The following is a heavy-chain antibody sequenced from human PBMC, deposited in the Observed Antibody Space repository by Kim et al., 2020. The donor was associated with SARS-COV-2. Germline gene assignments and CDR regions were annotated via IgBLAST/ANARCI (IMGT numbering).Heavy chain of an antibody. J-gene: IGHJ6*01. CDR1: GYIFTTYG. Sequence: ASVKVSCKASGYIFTTYGISWVRQAPGQGLEWMGWISAYNGDTNYAQKFQDRITMTTDPSTSSAYMELGSLTSDDTAIYYCARDSKYDSSGHYY. CDR3: ARDSKYDSSGHYY. V-gene: IGHV1-18*01. D-gene: IGHD3-22*01. CDR2: ISAYNGDT.